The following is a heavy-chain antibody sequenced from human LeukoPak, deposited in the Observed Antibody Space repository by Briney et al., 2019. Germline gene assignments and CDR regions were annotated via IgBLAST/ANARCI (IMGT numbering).Heavy chain of an antibody. CDR1: GYTLTELS. V-gene: IGHV1-24*01. CDR2: FDPEDGET. CDR3: ATDLSRAYYDSSGYFYHYYGMDV. Sequence: RASVKVSCKVSGYTLTELSMHWVRQAPGKGVEWMGGFDPEDGETIYAQKFQGRVTMTEDTSTDTAYMELSSLRSEDTAVYYCATDLSRAYYDSSGYFYHYYGMDVWGQGTTVSVSS. J-gene: IGHJ6*02. D-gene: IGHD3-22*01.